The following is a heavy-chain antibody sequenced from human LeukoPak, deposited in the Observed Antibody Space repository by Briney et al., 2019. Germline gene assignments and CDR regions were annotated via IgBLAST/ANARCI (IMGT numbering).Heavy chain of an antibody. Sequence: SETLSLTCAVYGGSFSGYYWSWMRQSPGKGLEWIGEINPGGSTNYNPSLEGRVTISVDTSKNQFSLKVGYVTAADTAVYYCAREHCSGGDCTTFDYWGQGNLVTVSS. CDR3: AREHCSGGDCTTFDY. J-gene: IGHJ4*02. CDR1: GGSFSGYY. CDR2: INPGGST. V-gene: IGHV4-34*01. D-gene: IGHD2-21*02.